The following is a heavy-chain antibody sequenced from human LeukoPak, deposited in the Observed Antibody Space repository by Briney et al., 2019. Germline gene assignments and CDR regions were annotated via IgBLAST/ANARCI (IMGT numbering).Heavy chain of an antibody. D-gene: IGHD1-1*01. CDR3: ARRRKEAGTTVLARNLNAFDI. J-gene: IGHJ3*02. CDR1: GGSFSGYY. Sequence: SETLSLTCAVYGGSFSGYYWSWIRQPPGKGLEWIGEINHSGSTNYNPSLKSRVTISVDTSKNQFSLKLSSVTAADTAVYYCARRRKEAGTTVLARNLNAFDIWGQGTMVTVSS. V-gene: IGHV4-34*01. CDR2: INHSGST.